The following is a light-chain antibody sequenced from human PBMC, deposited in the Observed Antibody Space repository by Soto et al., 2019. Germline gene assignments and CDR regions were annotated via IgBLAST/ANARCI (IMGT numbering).Light chain of an antibody. V-gene: IGKV1-39*01. Sequence: DIQMTQPPSSLSASVGDRVTITCRASQSIGIYLNWYQQKPGKAPKLLIYAASSLQSGVPSRFSGRGSGTDFTLPINSLQSEDFATYYCQQSYSTPHTFGQGTKLEIK. J-gene: IGKJ2*01. CDR1: QSIGIY. CDR2: AAS. CDR3: QQSYSTPHT.